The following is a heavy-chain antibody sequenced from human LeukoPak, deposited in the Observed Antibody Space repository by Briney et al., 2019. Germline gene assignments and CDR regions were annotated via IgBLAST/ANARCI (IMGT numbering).Heavy chain of an antibody. Sequence: ASVKVSCKASGYTFTSYGISWVRQAPGQGLEWMGWINPNSGGTNYAQKFQGRVTMTRDTSISTAYMELSRLRSDDTAVYYCARANKIAVASLFYWGQGTLVTVSS. V-gene: IGHV1-2*02. J-gene: IGHJ4*02. D-gene: IGHD6-19*01. CDR2: INPNSGGT. CDR3: ARANKIAVASLFY. CDR1: GYTFTSYG.